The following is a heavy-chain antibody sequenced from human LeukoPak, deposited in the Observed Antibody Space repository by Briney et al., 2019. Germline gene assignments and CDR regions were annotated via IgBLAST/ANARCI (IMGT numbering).Heavy chain of an antibody. D-gene: IGHD1-26*01. J-gene: IGHJ4*02. CDR1: GFTFSNAW. CDR2: IKSKTDGGTT. CDR3: ARIPGGLLDFDY. Sequence: GGSLRLSCAASGFTFSNAWMSWVRQAPGKGLEWVGRIKSKTDGGTTDYAAPVRSRFTISRDDSKNTLYLQMNSLKTEDTAVYYCARIPGGLLDFDYWGQGTLVTVSS. V-gene: IGHV3-15*01.